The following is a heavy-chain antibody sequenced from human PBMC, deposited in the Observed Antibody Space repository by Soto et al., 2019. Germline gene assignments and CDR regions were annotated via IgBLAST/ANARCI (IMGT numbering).Heavy chain of an antibody. CDR2: IYYSGST. J-gene: IGHJ5*02. Sequence: TSETLSLTCTFSGCSISSYYWSWIRQPPGKGLEWIGYIYYSGSTNYNPSLKSRVTISVDTSKNQFSLKLSSVTAADTAVYYCGRSLRAEDILTGYGVDGCFDPWGQGTLVTVSS. CDR1: GCSISSYY. CDR3: GRSLRAEDILTGYGVDGCFDP. D-gene: IGHD3-9*01. V-gene: IGHV4-59*08.